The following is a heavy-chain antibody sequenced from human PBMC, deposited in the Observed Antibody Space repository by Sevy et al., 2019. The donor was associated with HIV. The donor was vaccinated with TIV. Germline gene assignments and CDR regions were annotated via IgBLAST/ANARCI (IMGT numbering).Heavy chain of an antibody. V-gene: IGHV3-23*01. CDR1: GFTFSSYA. J-gene: IGHJ4*02. D-gene: IGHD6-6*01. CDR3: AKPPEYSSSSPFDY. CDR2: ISGSGGST. Sequence: GGFLRLSCAASGFTFSSYAMSWVRQAPGKGLEWVSAISGSGGSTYYADSVKGRFTISRDNSKNTLYLQMNSLRAEDTAVYYCAKPPEYSSSSPFDYWGQGTLVTVS.